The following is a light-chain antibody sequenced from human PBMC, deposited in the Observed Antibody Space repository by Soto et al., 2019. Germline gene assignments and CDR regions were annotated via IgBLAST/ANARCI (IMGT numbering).Light chain of an antibody. CDR2: AAT. V-gene: IGKV1-39*01. CDR1: QSISNN. Sequence: DIQMTQSPSSLSAFVGDRVTITCRASQSISNNLNWYQQKPGKAPKLLIYAATSLQSGVPSRFSGSGSGTDFTLTISSLQPEDFATYYCQQSYNTPPTTFGQGTRLEIK. J-gene: IGKJ5*01. CDR3: QQSYNTPPTT.